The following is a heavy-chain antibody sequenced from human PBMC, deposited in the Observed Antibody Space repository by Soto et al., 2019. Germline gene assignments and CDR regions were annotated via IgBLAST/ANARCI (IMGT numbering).Heavy chain of an antibody. CDR3: ATRYPPDSDGIFDY. CDR1: GFIFGDAW. Sequence: EVQLVESGGGLAKPGGSLRLSCAASGFIFGDAWMHWVRQAPGKGLEWVGRIKSKGDGETVDYAAPVTGRFTTSRDDSKNTLYLQMNSLKAEDTAVYYCATRYPPDSDGIFDYWGQGTLVTVSS. J-gene: IGHJ4*02. V-gene: IGHV3-15*07. CDR2: IKSKGDGETV. D-gene: IGHD5-18*01.